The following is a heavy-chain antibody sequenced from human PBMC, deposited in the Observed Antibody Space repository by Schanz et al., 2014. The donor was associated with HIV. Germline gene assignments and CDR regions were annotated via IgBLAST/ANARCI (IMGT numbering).Heavy chain of an antibody. CDR2: INPNSGGA. D-gene: IGHD5-12*01. CDR1: GYTFTGYY. Sequence: QVRLMQSGAEVKEPGASVKVSCKASGYTFTGYYLHWVRQAPGQGLEWMGWINPNSGGADSAQKFQGRVTMTRDTSISTAYLELSRLRSDDTAVYYCAREPNYSGFDSWGHGTLVTVSS. V-gene: IGHV1-2*02. J-gene: IGHJ5*01. CDR3: AREPNYSGFDS.